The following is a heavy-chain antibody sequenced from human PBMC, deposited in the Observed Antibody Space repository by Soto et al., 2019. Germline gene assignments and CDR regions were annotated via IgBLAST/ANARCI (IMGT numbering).Heavy chain of an antibody. Sequence: PSETLSLTXTVSGGSISSDDYYWSWIRQPPGKGLEWIGYIYYSGGTSYNPSLKSRLTISLDTSKNQFSLKLSSVSAADTAVYYCARDRSNSPDYFDYWGQGTLVTVSS. CDR2: IYYSGGT. CDR3: ARDRSNSPDYFDY. CDR1: GGSISSDDYY. J-gene: IGHJ4*02. D-gene: IGHD6-6*01. V-gene: IGHV4-30-4*01.